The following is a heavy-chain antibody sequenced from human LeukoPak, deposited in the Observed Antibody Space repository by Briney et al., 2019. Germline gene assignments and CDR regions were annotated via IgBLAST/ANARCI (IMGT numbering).Heavy chain of an antibody. Sequence: PGGSLRLSCAASGFTFSDYYMSWIRQAPGKGLEWVSYISSSSSYTNYADSVKGRFTISRDNAKNSLHLQMNSLRAEDTAVYYCARTVYRGYSYGPIDYWGQGTLVTVSS. V-gene: IGHV3-11*06. CDR2: ISSSSSYT. D-gene: IGHD5-18*01. CDR1: GFTFSDYY. J-gene: IGHJ4*02. CDR3: ARTVYRGYSYGPIDY.